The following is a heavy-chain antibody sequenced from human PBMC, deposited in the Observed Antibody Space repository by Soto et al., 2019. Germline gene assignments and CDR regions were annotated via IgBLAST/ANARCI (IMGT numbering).Heavy chain of an antibody. CDR2: IIPIFGTA. CDR1: GGTFSSYA. V-gene: IGHV1-69*12. Sequence: QVQLVQSGAEVKKPGSSVKVSCKASGGTFSSYAISWVRQAPGQGLEWMGGIIPIFGTANYAQKFQGRVTITADESTSTAYMELSSLRSEDTAVYYCARDPSPIYYYDSSGFSGSGSDVGGQGTTVTVSS. D-gene: IGHD3-22*01. J-gene: IGHJ6*02. CDR3: ARDPSPIYYYDSSGFSGSGSDV.